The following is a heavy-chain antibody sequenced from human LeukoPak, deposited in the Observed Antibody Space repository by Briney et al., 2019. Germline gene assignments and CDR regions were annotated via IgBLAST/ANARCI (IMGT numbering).Heavy chain of an antibody. J-gene: IGHJ3*02. Sequence: GESLKISCKGSGYSFTSYWIGWVRQMPGKGLEWMGIIYPGDSDTRYSPSFQGQVTISADKSISIAYLQWSSLKASDTAMYYCGTYYYDSSGPPGAFDIWGQGTMVTVSS. V-gene: IGHV5-51*01. CDR2: IYPGDSDT. CDR1: GYSFTSYW. D-gene: IGHD3-22*01. CDR3: GTYYYDSSGPPGAFDI.